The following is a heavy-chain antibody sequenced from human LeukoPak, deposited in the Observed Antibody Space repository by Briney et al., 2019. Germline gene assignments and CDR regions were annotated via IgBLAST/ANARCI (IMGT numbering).Heavy chain of an antibody. CDR3: TTGAQIITICGVDLDY. V-gene: IGHV3-15*01. D-gene: IGHD3-3*01. J-gene: IGHJ4*02. CDR1: GLTFSNAW. CDR2: TKSKTDDGTT. Sequence: GGSLRLSYAPWGLTFSNAWKRWVRQAPGKELEWGGRTKSKTDDGTTDYAARVNGRFTISRDDSKNTLYLQMNSLKTEDTAVYYCTTGAQIITICGVDLDYWGQGTLVTVSS.